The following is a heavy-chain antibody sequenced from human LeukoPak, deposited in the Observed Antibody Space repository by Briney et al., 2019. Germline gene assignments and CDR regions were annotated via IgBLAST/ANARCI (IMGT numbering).Heavy chain of an antibody. CDR2: IYTSGST. Sequence: PSETLSLTCTVSGGSISSYYWSWIRQPARKGLEWIGRIYTSGSTNYNPSLKSRVTMSVDKSKNQFSLKLSSVTAADTAVYYCARGTTIVGATRGNWFDPWAREPWSPSPQ. CDR3: ARGTTIVGATRGNWFDP. CDR1: GGSISSYY. V-gene: IGHV4-4*07. D-gene: IGHD1-26*01. J-gene: IGHJ5*02.